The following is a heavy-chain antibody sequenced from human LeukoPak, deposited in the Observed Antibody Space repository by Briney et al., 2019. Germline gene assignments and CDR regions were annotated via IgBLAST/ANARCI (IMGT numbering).Heavy chain of an antibody. D-gene: IGHD2-2*01. J-gene: IGHJ4*02. CDR2: ISGSGRST. CDR1: GFTFSSHA. CDR3: AKAEYCSSISCYSSRVDY. V-gene: IGHV3-23*01. Sequence: GGSLRLSCAASGFTFSSHAMSWVRQAPGKGLEWVSTISGSGRSTYYADSLKGPFTISRDNSNNTLYLQMNSPRAEEPPEYYRAKAEYCSSISCYSSRVDYWGQGTLVTVSS.